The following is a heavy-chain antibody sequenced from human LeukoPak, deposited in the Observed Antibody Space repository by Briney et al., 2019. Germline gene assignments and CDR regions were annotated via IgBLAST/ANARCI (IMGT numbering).Heavy chain of an antibody. CDR2: MNPNSGNT. V-gene: IGHV1-8*02. D-gene: IGHD2-2*01. J-gene: IGHJ5*02. Sequence: ASVKVSCKASGGTFSSYAISWVRQAPGQGLEWMGWMNPNSGNTGYAQKFQGRVTMTRNTSISTAYMELSSLRSEDTAVYYCARGGSQLLVYNWFDPWGQGTLVTVSS. CDR1: GGTFSSYA. CDR3: ARGGSQLLVYNWFDP.